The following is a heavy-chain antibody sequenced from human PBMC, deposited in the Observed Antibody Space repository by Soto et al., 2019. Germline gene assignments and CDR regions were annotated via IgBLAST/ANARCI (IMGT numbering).Heavy chain of an antibody. J-gene: IGHJ4*02. D-gene: IGHD6-13*01. CDR3: VRHSSIWYYFDY. V-gene: IGHV4-59*08. CDR1: GGSISSYY. Sequence: SETLSLTCTVSGGSISSYYWSWIRQPPGKGLEWIGYISNSGSTNYNPSLKSRVTISVDTSKNQFSLKLSSVTAADTAVYYCVRHSSIWYYFDYWGQGTLVTVSS. CDR2: ISNSGST.